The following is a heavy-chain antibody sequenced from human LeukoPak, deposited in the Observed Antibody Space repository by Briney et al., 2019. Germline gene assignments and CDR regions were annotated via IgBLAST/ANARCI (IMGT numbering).Heavy chain of an antibody. Sequence: SQTLSLTCAISGDSVSSNSAAWNWIRQSPSRGLEWLGRTYYRSKWNNDYAGSVTSPITINPDTSKNQFSLQLTSVTPEDTAVYYCARAGGGGRSFDIWGQGTMVTVSS. CDR1: GDSVSSNSAA. V-gene: IGHV6-1*01. CDR3: ARAGGGGRSFDI. J-gene: IGHJ3*02. D-gene: IGHD6-19*01. CDR2: TYYRSKWNN.